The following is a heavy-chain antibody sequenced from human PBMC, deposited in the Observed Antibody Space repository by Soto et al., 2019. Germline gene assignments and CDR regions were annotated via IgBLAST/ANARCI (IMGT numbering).Heavy chain of an antibody. V-gene: IGHV4-59*08. D-gene: IGHD6-13*01. Sequence: PSETLSLTCTVSGGSISSYYWSWIRQPPGKGLEWIGYIYYSGSTNYNPSLKSRVTISVDTSKNQFSLKLSSVTAADTAVYYCARRAGYSSSWAPPLSHLDVWGKGTTVTLSS. CDR1: GGSISSYY. J-gene: IGHJ6*04. CDR3: ARRAGYSSSWAPPLSHLDV. CDR2: IYYSGST.